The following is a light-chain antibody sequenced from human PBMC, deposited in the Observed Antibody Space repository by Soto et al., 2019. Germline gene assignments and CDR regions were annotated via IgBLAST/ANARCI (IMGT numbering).Light chain of an antibody. J-gene: IGLJ2*01. CDR1: SSDVGAYNY. V-gene: IGLV2-14*01. Sequence: QSVLTQPASVSGSPGQSITISCTGTSSDVGAYNYVSWYQQHPGKAPKLIISEVSDRPSGISARFTGSKSGNVASLTISGLQTEDEADYFCRSYTTTSTLVFGGGTKLTVL. CDR2: EVS. CDR3: RSYTTTSTLV.